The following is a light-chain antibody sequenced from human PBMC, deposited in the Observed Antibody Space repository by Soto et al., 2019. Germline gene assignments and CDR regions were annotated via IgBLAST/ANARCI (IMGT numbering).Light chain of an antibody. CDR2: EVS. Sequence: QSALTQPASVSGSPGQSITISCTGTSSDVGGYNYVSWYQQHPGKAPKLMIYEVSNRPSGVSNRFSGSKSGNTASLTISGLQAEDEADYYCSSYTSSSTLYYVFGTGPSSPS. CDR3: SSYTSSSTLYYV. V-gene: IGLV2-14*01. J-gene: IGLJ1*01. CDR1: SSDVGGYNY.